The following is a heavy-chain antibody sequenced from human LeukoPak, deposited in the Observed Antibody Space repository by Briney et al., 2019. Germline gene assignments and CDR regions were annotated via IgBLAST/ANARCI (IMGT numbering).Heavy chain of an antibody. D-gene: IGHD6-19*01. CDR2: TYYRTRWYS. CDR1: GDSVSSNSAS. CDR3: ARGNSGPAVARFDY. J-gene: IGHJ4*02. Sequence: KTSQTLSLTCGISGDSVSSNSASWNWIRQSPSRGLEWLGRTYYRTRWYSDSAESVKSRMTVNPDTSKNQFSLQLNFVTPEDTAVYYYARGNSGPAVARFDYWGQGTLVTVSS. V-gene: IGHV6-1*01.